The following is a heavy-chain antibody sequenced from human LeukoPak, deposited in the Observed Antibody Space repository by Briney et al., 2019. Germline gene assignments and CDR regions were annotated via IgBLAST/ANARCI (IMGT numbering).Heavy chain of an antibody. CDR3: AENRGVA. J-gene: IGHJ3*01. CDR2: ISYDESNK. D-gene: IGHD3-10*01. V-gene: IGHV3-30*19. CDR1: GFTFSSYG. Sequence: GGSLRLSCAASGFTFSSYGMHWVRQAPGKGLEWVAVISYDESNKYYADSVKGRFTISRDNSKNTLYLQMDSLRVDDTAFYYCAENRGVAWGQGTRVTVSS.